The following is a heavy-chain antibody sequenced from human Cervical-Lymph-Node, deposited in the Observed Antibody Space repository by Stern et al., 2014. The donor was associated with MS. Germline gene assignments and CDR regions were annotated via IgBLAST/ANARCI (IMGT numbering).Heavy chain of an antibody. CDR2: VYYTGTP. CDR3: ARHDQFLGGMDV. CDR1: GASVSSGSYY. D-gene: IGHD3-3*01. V-gene: IGHV4-39*01. J-gene: IGHJ6*02. Sequence: QLQLQESGPGLVKPSETLSLTCTVSGASVSSGSYYWGWIRQSPGKRLEWIGYVYYTGTPYSNPSLSSRVTISIDTSNNPFFLNLPSVTATDTAVYYCARHDQFLGGMDVWGQGTTVTVSS.